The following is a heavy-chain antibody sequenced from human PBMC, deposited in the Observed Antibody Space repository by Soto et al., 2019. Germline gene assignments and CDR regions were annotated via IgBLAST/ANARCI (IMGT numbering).Heavy chain of an antibody. CDR2: ITGSGGRT. CDR1: GFTFSNYA. V-gene: IGHV3-23*01. Sequence: SRRLSCAASGFTFSNYAMSWVRQASGTGLEWVSGITGSGGRTYYAASVKGRFNISRDNSNNTLYLQMNSLRAEETALYYCAKESAMVTTGWFDPWGQGTLVTVSS. D-gene: IGHD4-17*01. J-gene: IGHJ5*02. CDR3: AKESAMVTTGWFDP.